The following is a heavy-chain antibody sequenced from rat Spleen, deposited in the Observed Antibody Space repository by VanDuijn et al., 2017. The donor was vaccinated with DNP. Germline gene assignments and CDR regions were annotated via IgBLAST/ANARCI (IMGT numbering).Heavy chain of an antibody. Sequence: QVQLKESGPGLVQPSQTLSLTCTVSGFSLTSYGVSWVRQPPGKGLEWIAAISSGGSTYYNSALKSRLSISRDTSKSQVFLKMNSLQTEDTAIYFCTRSPESSYIYFPWAYWGQGTLVTVSS. J-gene: IGHJ3*01. D-gene: IGHD1-2*01. CDR3: TRSPESSYIYFPWAY. CDR2: ISSGGST. V-gene: IGHV2S12*01. CDR1: GFSLTSYG.